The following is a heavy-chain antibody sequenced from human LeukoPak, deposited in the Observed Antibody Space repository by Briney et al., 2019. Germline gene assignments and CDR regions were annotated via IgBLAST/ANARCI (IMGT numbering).Heavy chain of an antibody. CDR2: INPNSSGT. CDR3: ARYYYDSSGSSSDAYDI. Sequence: ASLKLSCKASGYTFTGYYMHWVRQAPGQGLEWMGFINPNSSGTNYAHKFQGRVTMARDTSSSTAYMELSRLRSDDTAVYYCARYYYDSSGSSSDAYDIWGQGTMVTVSS. CDR1: GYTFTGYY. V-gene: IGHV1-2*02. D-gene: IGHD3-22*01. J-gene: IGHJ3*02.